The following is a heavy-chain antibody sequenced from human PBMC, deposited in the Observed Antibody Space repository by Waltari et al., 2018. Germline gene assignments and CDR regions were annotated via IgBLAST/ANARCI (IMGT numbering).Heavy chain of an antibody. CDR1: GGTFSSYA. CDR3: AREIATNWYFDL. J-gene: IGHJ2*01. D-gene: IGHD2-21*01. V-gene: IGHV1-69*05. Sequence: QVQLVQSGAEVKKPGSSVKVSCKASGGTFSSYAISWVRQAPGQGLEWMGGIIPIFGTANYAQKFQGRGTMTRNTSISTAYMELSSLRSEDTAVYYCAREIATNWYFDLWGRGTLVIVSS. CDR2: IIPIFGTA.